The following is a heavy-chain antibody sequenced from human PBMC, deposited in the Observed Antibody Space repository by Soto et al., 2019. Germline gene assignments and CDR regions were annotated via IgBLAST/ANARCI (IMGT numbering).Heavy chain of an antibody. CDR2: ISPNSGYT. CDR1: GYTFTTYG. D-gene: IGHD4-17*01. CDR3: VREMWTHYGPQNFFDY. J-gene: IGHJ4*02. V-gene: IGHV1-18*01. Sequence: QVQLVQSEGEVKQPGASVKVSCKASGYTFTTYGVCWVRQVPGQGLEWVGYISPNSGYTVYAQNFQGRVSMSTDTSTSTVDMELRSLRSDDTAVYYCVREMWTHYGPQNFFDYWGQGALVTVSS.